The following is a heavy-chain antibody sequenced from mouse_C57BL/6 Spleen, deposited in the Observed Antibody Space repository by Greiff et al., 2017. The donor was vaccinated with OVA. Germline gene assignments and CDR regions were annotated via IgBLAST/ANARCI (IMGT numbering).Heavy chain of an antibody. CDR3: SIPLITTVVATRAMDY. D-gene: IGHD1-1*01. CDR1: GYTFTSYW. V-gene: IGHV1-5*01. J-gene: IGHJ4*01. CDR2: IYPGNSDT. Sequence: VQLQQSGPVLARPGASVKMSCKTSGYTFTSYWMHWVKQRPGQGLEWIGAIYPGNSDTSYNQKFKGKAKLTAVTSASTAYMELSSLTNEDSAVYYCSIPLITTVVATRAMDYWGQGTSVTVSS.